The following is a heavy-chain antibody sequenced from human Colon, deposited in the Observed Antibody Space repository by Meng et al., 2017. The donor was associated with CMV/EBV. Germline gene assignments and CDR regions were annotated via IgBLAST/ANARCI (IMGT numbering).Heavy chain of an antibody. V-gene: IGHV4-34*01. Sequence: QGQLQQWGAGLLKPSETLALTCAVYGGSFSGYDWSWIRQPPGKGLEWIGEINHSGSTNYNPSLKSRVTISVDTSKNQFSLKLSSVTAADTAVYYCARGLYGSGRHQIDYWGQGTLVTVSS. CDR3: ARGLYGSGRHQIDY. J-gene: IGHJ4*02. CDR2: INHSGST. D-gene: IGHD3-10*01. CDR1: GGSFSGYD.